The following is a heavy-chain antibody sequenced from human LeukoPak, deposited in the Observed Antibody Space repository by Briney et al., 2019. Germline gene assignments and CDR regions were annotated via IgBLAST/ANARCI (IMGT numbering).Heavy chain of an antibody. J-gene: IGHJ5*02. Sequence: SETLSHTCTVSGGYISSYYWSWIRQPPGKGLEWIGYIYYSGSTNYNPSLKSRVTISVDTSKNQFSLKLSSVTAADTAVYYCARSRGLYNWFDPWGQGTLVTVSS. D-gene: IGHD4/OR15-4a*01. CDR1: GGYISSYY. CDR2: IYYSGST. V-gene: IGHV4-59*01. CDR3: ARSRGLYNWFDP.